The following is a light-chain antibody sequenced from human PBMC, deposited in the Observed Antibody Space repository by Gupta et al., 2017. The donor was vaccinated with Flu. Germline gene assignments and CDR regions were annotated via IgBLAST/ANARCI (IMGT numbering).Light chain of an antibody. Sequence: SLTISCTGTSNDSGGNNYVSWYQQQPGKAPKLIIYEVNKRPAGVADRFSGSRSGNTASLIVSGLQAEDEADYHCSSYAGSNNYVFGTGTRVTVL. V-gene: IGLV2-8*01. CDR1: SNDSGGNNY. J-gene: IGLJ1*01. CDR3: SSYAGSNNYV. CDR2: EVN.